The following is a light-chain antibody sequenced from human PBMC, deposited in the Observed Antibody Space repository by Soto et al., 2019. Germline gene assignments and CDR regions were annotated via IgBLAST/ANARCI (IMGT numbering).Light chain of an antibody. V-gene: IGKV1-33*01. CDR1: QDIGNY. J-gene: IGKJ4*01. CDR2: DAS. Sequence: DIPMTQSPSSLSASVGDRVTITCQASQDIGNYLSWYQQKPGKAPKLLIYDASNLETGVPSRFSGSGSGTDFTFTISGLQPEDLATYYCQQYDNLPLTFGGGTKVEIK. CDR3: QQYDNLPLT.